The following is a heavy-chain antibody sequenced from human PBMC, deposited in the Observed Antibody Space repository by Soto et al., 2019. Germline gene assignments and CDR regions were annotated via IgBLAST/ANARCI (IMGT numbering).Heavy chain of an antibody. V-gene: IGHV1-18*01. CDR3: ARGRYYDFWRGYDAFDI. CDR1: GYTFTSFG. CDR2: ISSHSGDT. Sequence: ASVKVSCKASGYTFTSFGITWVRQAPGQGLEWMGWISSHSGDTKHAQKLQGRVTMTTNTSTSTAYMELSSLRSEDTAVYYCARGRYYDFWRGYDAFDIWGQGTMVTVSS. D-gene: IGHD3-3*01. J-gene: IGHJ3*02.